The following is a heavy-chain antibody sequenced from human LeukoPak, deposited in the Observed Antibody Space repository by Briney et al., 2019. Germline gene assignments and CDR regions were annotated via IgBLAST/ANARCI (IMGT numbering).Heavy chain of an antibody. J-gene: IGHJ4*02. CDR2: ISSSGSTI. CDR3: AKDSQTSWSSSWLWFLDS. CDR1: GGSISSSSYY. D-gene: IGHD6-13*01. Sequence: LSLTCTVSGGSISSSSYYWGWIRQAPGKGLEWVSYISSSGSTIYYADSVKGRFTISRDNSKNTLYLQMNSLRVEDTAVYYCAKDSQTSWSSSWLWFLDSWGQGTPVTVSS. V-gene: IGHV3-11*01.